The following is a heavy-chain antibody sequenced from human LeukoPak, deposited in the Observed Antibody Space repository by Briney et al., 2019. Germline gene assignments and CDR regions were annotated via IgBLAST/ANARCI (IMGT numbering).Heavy chain of an antibody. CDR2: IYHSGSA. J-gene: IGHJ6*02. Sequence: SETLSLTCTVSGGSISSSGYSWSWIRQPPGKNLERIGDIYHSGSAYYNPSLKGRVTISADKSKNQFSLKLTSVTAADTAVYYCARGLYVTMVRGVVVNYGLDVWGQGATVIVSS. CDR1: GGSISSSGYS. CDR3: ARGLYVTMVRGVVVNYGLDV. V-gene: IGHV4-30-2*01. D-gene: IGHD3-10*01.